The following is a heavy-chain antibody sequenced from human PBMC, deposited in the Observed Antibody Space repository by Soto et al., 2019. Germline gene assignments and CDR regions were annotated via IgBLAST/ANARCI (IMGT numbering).Heavy chain of an antibody. CDR1: GFTFSSYG. D-gene: IGHD5-18*01. J-gene: IGHJ6*02. V-gene: IGHV3-33*01. Sequence: QVQLVESGGGVVQPGRSLRLSCAASGFTFSSYGMHWVRQSPGKGLEWVAVIWYDGSNKYYADSVKGRFTISRDNSTNTLYLQMNSLRAEDTAVYYCARELRGYSYFAYYGMDVWGQGTTVTVSS. CDR2: IWYDGSNK. CDR3: ARELRGYSYFAYYGMDV.